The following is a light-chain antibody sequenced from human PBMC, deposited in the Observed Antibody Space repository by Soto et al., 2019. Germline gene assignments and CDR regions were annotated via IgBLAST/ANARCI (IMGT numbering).Light chain of an antibody. V-gene: IGKV3-11*01. J-gene: IGKJ1*01. CDR3: QQRSSWPT. CDR2: DAS. CDR1: QTVSSQ. Sequence: LLTQSPVTLSLSPGESATLSCRASQTVSSQLAWYQQKPGQAPRLLIYDASKRATGVPGRFSGSGSGTDFTLTISSLEPDDFGVYYCQQRSSWPTFGQGTRVEIK.